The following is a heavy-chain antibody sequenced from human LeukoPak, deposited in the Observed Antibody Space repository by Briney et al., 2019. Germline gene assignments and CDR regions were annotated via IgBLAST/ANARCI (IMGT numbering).Heavy chain of an antibody. D-gene: IGHD1-26*01. CDR1: GFIFSNYG. Sequence: PGGSLRLSCSASGFIFSNYGMYWVRQAPGKGLEFVSAISSDGDNTFYADSVKGRFTISRDNFKNTLYLQMNSLRVEDTAVYYCARGVTSYYKDPFGDWGQGTLVIVSS. V-gene: IGHV3-64*04. CDR2: ISSDGDNT. CDR3: ARGVTSYYKDPFGD. J-gene: IGHJ4*02.